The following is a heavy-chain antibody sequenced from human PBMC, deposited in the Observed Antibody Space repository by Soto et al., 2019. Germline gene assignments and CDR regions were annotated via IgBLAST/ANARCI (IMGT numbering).Heavy chain of an antibody. CDR1: GYTFTSYA. D-gene: IGHD1-26*01. CDR3: ARGGRVGATEYFQH. V-gene: IGHV1-3*01. Sequence: ASVKVSCKASGYTFTSYAMHWVRQAPGQRLEWMGWINAGNGNTKYSQKFQGRVTITRDTSASTAYMELSSLRSEDTAVYYCARGGRVGATEYFQHWGQGTLVTAPQ. J-gene: IGHJ1*01. CDR2: INAGNGNT.